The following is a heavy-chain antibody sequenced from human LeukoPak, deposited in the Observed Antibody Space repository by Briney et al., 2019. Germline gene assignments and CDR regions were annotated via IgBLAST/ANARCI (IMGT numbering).Heavy chain of an antibody. CDR3: AKESGHYDSSGYYRGYFDY. J-gene: IGHJ4*02. Sequence: GGSLRLSCAASGFIFSDYYMSWIRQAPGKGLEWLSYISSTGSTIYYADSVKGRFTISRDNAKNSLYLQMNSLRAEDTAVYYCAKESGHYDSSGYYRGYFDYWGQGILVTVSS. V-gene: IGHV3-11*04. CDR1: GFIFSDYY. CDR2: ISSTGSTI. D-gene: IGHD3-22*01.